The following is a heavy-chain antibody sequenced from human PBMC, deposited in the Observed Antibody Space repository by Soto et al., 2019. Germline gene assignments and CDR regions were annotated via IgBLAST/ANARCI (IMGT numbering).Heavy chain of an antibody. D-gene: IGHD3-22*01. CDR2: IVVGSGNT. Sequence: SVNVSCKASGFTFTSSAVQWVRQARGQRLEWIGWIVVGSGNTNYAQKFQERVTITRDMSTSTAYMGLSSLRSEDTAVYYCAADRYYYDSSENYWGQGTLVTVSS. CDR1: GFTFTSSA. V-gene: IGHV1-58*01. CDR3: AADRYYYDSSENY. J-gene: IGHJ4*02.